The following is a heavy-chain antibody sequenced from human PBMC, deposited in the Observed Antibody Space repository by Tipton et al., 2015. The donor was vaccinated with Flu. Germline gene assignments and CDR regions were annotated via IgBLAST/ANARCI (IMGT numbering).Heavy chain of an antibody. CDR2: IYHSGST. J-gene: IGHJ5*02. CDR1: GGSISSGGYS. V-gene: IGHV4-30-2*01. CDR3: ARGFQGCYITRNWFDP. Sequence: LRLSCAVSGGSISSGGYSWSWIRQPPGKGLDWIGYIYHSGSTYYNPSLKSRVTISLDRSKNRFSLKLSSVTAADTAVYYCARGFQGCYITRNWFDPWGQGTLVTVSS. D-gene: IGHD2-15*01.